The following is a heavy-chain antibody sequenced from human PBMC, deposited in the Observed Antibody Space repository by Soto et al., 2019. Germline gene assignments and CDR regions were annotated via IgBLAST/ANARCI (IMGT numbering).Heavy chain of an antibody. Sequence: GGSLRLSCAASGFTFSSYGMHWVRQAPGKGLEWVAVIWYDGSNKYYADSVKGRFTISRDNSKNTLYLQMNSLRAEDTAVYYCARDRSRYDFWSGYYTSYYFDLWGQGSLVTCSS. J-gene: IGHJ4*02. D-gene: IGHD3-3*01. CDR1: GFTFSSYG. CDR2: IWYDGSNK. V-gene: IGHV3-33*01. CDR3: ARDRSRYDFWSGYYTSYYFDL.